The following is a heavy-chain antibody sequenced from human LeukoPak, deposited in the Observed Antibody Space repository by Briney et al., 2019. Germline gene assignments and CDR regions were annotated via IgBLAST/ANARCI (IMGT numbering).Heavy chain of an antibody. D-gene: IGHD3-22*01. J-gene: IGHJ3*02. Sequence: GGSLRLSCAASGFTFSSYSMNWVRQAPGKGLEWVSSISSSSYIYYADSVKGRFTISRDNAKNSLYLQMNSLRAEDTAVYYCARGNFHYYDSSGYYHEGGAFDIWGQGTMVTVSS. CDR2: ISSSSYI. CDR1: GFTFSSYS. CDR3: ARGNFHYYDSSGYYHEGGAFDI. V-gene: IGHV3-21*01.